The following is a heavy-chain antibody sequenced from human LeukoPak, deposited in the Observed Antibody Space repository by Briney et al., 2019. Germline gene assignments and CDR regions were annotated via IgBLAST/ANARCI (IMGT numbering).Heavy chain of an antibody. V-gene: IGHV4-59*01. J-gene: IGHJ6*02. CDR3: ARNPRSGYFPHYHYYGMDV. D-gene: IGHD3-3*01. Sequence: SETLSLTCTVSGGSINSYYWSWIRQPPGKGLEWIGYIYYSGTTNYNPSLKSRVTISVDTSKNQSSLKLSFVTAADTAVYYCARNPRSGYFPHYHYYGMDVWGQGTTVTVSS. CDR1: GGSINSYY. CDR2: IYYSGTT.